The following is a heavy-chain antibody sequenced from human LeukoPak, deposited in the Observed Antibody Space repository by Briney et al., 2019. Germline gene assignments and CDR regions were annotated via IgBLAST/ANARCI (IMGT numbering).Heavy chain of an antibody. V-gene: IGHV3-23*01. Sequence: PGGSLRLSCAASGFTFSSYAMSWVSQAPGKGLEWVSAISGSGGSTYYADSVKGRFTISRDNSKNTLYLQMNSLRAEDTAVYYCAKDAARTMIVVVIGAFDIWGQGTMVTVSS. J-gene: IGHJ3*02. CDR2: ISGSGGST. CDR1: GFTFSSYA. D-gene: IGHD3-22*01. CDR3: AKDAARTMIVVVIGAFDI.